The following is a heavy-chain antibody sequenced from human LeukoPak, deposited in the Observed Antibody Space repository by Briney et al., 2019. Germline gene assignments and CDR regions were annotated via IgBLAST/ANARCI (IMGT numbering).Heavy chain of an antibody. J-gene: IGHJ4*02. CDR2: IRSSSSYI. D-gene: IGHD2-21*02. CDR1: GFTFSSYS. V-gene: IGHV3-21*01. Sequence: GGSLRLSCAASGFTFSSYSMNWVRQAPGKGLEWVSSIRSSSSYIYYADSVKGRFTISRDNAKNSLYLQMNSLRAEDTAVYYCARVVSCGGDCHFNDYWGQGTLVTVSS. CDR3: ARVVSCGGDCHFNDY.